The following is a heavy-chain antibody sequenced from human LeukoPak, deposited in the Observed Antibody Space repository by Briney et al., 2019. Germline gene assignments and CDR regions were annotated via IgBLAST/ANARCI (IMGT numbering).Heavy chain of an antibody. Sequence: SETLSLTCTVSGVSISSSNSYWGWIRQPPGKGLEWIGSIYYSGNTYYNASLKSQVSISIDTSKNQFSLRLTSVTAADTAVYYCARGLELADAFDIWGQGTMVTVSS. J-gene: IGHJ3*02. V-gene: IGHV4-39*01. CDR1: GVSISSSNSY. CDR3: ARGLELADAFDI. CDR2: IYYSGNT. D-gene: IGHD2/OR15-2a*01.